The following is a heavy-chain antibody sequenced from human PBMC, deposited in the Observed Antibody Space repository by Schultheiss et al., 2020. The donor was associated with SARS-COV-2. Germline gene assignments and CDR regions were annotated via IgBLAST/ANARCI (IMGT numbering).Heavy chain of an antibody. D-gene: IGHD3-3*01. V-gene: IGHV3-30*03. Sequence: GGSLRLSCAASGFTFSRYSMSWVRQAPGKGLEWVAVISYGGSNKYYADSVKGRFTISRDNAKNTLYLQMNSLRAEDTAVYYCITTDRVGYYYYGMDVWGQGTTVTVSS. CDR1: GFTFSRYS. CDR2: ISYGGSNK. CDR3: ITTDRVGYYYYGMDV. J-gene: IGHJ6*02.